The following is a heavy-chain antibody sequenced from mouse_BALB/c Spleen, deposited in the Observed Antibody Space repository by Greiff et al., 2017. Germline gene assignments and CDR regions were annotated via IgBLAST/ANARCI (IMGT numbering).Heavy chain of an antibody. CDR1: GYSITSDYA. V-gene: IGHV3-2*02. J-gene: IGHJ2*01. CDR2: ISYSGST. CDR3: AILSYYFDY. Sequence: EVKLMESGPGLVKPSQSLSLTCTVTGYSITSDYAWNWIRQFPGNKLEWMGYISYSGSTSYNPSLKSRISITRDTSKNQFFLQLNSVTTEDTATYYCAILSYYFDYWGQGTTLTVSS.